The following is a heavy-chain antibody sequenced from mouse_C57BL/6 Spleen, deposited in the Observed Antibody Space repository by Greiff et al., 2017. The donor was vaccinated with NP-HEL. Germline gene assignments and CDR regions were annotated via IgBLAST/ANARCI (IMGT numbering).Heavy chain of an antibody. J-gene: IGHJ4*01. CDR2: IHPNSGST. Sequence: QVQLQQPGAELVKPGASVKLSCKAFGYTFTSYWMHWVKQRPGQGLEWIGMIHPNSGSTNYNEKFKSKATLTVDKSSSTAYMQLSSLTSEDSAVYYCAGYGYDGGDYWGQGTSVTVSS. CDR1: GYTFTSYW. CDR3: AGYGYDGGDY. D-gene: IGHD2-2*01. V-gene: IGHV1-64*01.